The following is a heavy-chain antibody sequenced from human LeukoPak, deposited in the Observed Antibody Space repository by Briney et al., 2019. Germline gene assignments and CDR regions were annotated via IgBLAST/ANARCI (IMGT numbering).Heavy chain of an antibody. D-gene: IGHD6-19*01. CDR3: ARGILGIAVAGYFDY. CDR2: IVPILGTA. CDR1: GGTSSTYA. J-gene: IGHJ4*02. V-gene: IGHV1-69*04. Sequence: SVKVSCKASGGTSSTYAISWVRQAPGQGLEWVGRIVPILGTANYAQNFQGRVTITADRSTTTAYMELSSLRSEDTAVYYCARGILGIAVAGYFDYWGQGTLVTVSS.